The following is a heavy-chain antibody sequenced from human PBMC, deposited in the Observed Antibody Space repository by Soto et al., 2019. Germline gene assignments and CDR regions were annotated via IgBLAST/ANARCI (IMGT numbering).Heavy chain of an antibody. CDR2: INHSGST. CDR3: ARGWWTYYYDSSGYFDY. D-gene: IGHD3-22*01. J-gene: IGHJ4*02. CDR1: GGSFSGYY. V-gene: IGHV4-34*01. Sequence: SETLSLTCAVYGGSFSGYYWSWIRQPPGKGLEWIGEINHSGSTNYNPSLKSGVTISVDTSKNQFSLKLSSVTAADTAVYYCARGWWTYYYDSSGYFDYWGQGTLVTVSS.